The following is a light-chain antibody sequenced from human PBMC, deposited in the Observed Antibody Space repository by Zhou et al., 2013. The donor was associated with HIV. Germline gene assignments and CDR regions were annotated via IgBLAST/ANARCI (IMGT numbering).Light chain of an antibody. Sequence: DIQMTQSPSSLSASVGDRVTITCRASQSISSYLNWYQQKPGKAPQLLIYAASSLQSGVPSRFSGTGSGTEFALTIGSLQPEDFAIYYCQQSYSFPQLTFGPGTKVDIK. CDR1: QSISSY. V-gene: IGKV1-39*01. CDR2: AAS. CDR3: QQSYSFPQLT. J-gene: IGKJ3*01.